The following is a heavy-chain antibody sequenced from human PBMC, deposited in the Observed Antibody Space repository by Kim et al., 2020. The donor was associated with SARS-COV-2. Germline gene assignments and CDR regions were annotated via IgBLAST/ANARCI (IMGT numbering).Heavy chain of an antibody. J-gene: IGHJ4*02. Sequence: ASVKVSCKTSGYTFKYYTITWVRQAPGQGPECVGWISPYDDNANYAQKLQGRVTLTTDSSTSTAYMELRSLTSDDTAVYYCATTLMVSEPFYFDSWGQGT. V-gene: IGHV1-18*01. CDR3: ATTLMVSEPFYFDS. CDR1: GYTFKYYT. D-gene: IGHD3-10*01. CDR2: ISPYDDNA.